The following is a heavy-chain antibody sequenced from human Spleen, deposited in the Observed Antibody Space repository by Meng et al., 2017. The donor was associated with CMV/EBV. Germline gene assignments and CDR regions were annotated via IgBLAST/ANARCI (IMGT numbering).Heavy chain of an antibody. V-gene: IGHV1-2*02. J-gene: IGHJ6*02. CDR2: INPNSGAT. CDR1: GYTFTGYY. Sequence: ASVQVSCKASGYTFTGYYLHWVRQAPGQGLEWMGWINPNSGATNYAQKFRGRVTMTRDTSINTAYMEMSRLRSDDTAFYYCARTQVPAHTGSYRYYYYYSMDVWGQGTTVTVSS. D-gene: IGHD2-8*02. CDR3: ARTQVPAHTGSYRYYYYYSMDV.